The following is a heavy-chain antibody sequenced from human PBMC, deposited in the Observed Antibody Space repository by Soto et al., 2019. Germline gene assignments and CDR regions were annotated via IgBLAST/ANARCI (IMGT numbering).Heavy chain of an antibody. D-gene: IGHD4-4*01. V-gene: IGHV3-11*04. CDR1: GFTFSDYC. CDR2: ICSSGSSI. J-gene: IGHJ4*02. Sequence: PGGSLRLSCAASGFTFSDYCMSWIRQAPGKGLEWVSYICSSGSSIYYADSVKGRFTISRDNAKNSLYLQMNSLTAADTSVYFCARHERECTSNYCHDYFDYWGQGALVTVSS. CDR3: ARHERECTSNYCHDYFDY.